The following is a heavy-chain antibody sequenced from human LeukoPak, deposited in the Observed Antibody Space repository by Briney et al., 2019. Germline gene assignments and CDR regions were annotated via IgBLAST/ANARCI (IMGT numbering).Heavy chain of an antibody. D-gene: IGHD4-17*01. CDR3: ARDVYGDYVAAFSDY. CDR1: GYTFTSYG. J-gene: IGHJ4*02. V-gene: IGHV1-8*02. Sequence: GASVKVSCKASGYTFTSYGISWVRQAPGQGLEWMGWMNPNSGNTGYAQKFQGRVTMTRNTSISTAYMELSSLRSEDTAVYYCARDVYGDYVAAFSDYWGQGTLVTVSS. CDR2: MNPNSGNT.